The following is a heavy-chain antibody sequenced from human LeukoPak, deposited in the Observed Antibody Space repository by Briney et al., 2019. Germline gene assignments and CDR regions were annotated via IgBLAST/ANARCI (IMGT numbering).Heavy chain of an antibody. CDR3: ARLVSNWFES. CDR1: GFTSSDY. CDR2: ISTTGNTI. Sequence: GGSLRLSCAASGFTSSDYMSWIRQAPGKGLEWISYISTTGNTIYYADSVKGRFTISRDNTKSSLYLQMSSLRVEDTAIYYCARLVSNWFESWGQGTLVTVSS. V-gene: IGHV3-11*01. J-gene: IGHJ5*01. D-gene: IGHD1-26*01.